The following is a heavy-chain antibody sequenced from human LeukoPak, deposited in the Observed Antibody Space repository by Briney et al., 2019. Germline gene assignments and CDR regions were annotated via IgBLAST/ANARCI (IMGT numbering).Heavy chain of an antibody. J-gene: IGHJ6*02. CDR2: IWYDGSNK. CDR1: GFTFSSYG. Sequence: PGGSLRLSCAASGFTFSSYGMHWVRQAPGKGLEWVAVIWYDGSNKYYADSVKGRFTISRDNSKNTLYLQMNSLRAEDTALYYCARGKPVTGTPDYYSYGMDVWGQGTMVTVSS. D-gene: IGHD1-20*01. V-gene: IGHV3-33*01. CDR3: ARGKPVTGTPDYYSYGMDV.